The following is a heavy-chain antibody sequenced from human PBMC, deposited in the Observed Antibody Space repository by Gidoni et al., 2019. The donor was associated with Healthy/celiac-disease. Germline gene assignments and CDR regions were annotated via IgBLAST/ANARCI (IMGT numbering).Heavy chain of an antibody. CDR3: AGGGYCSGGSCYSPNY. CDR1: GYTFTGYY. D-gene: IGHD2-15*01. V-gene: IGHV1-2*06. Sequence: QVQLVQSGAEVKKPGASVKVSCKASGYTFTGYYMHWVRQAPGQGLEWMGRINPNSGGTNYAQKFQGRVTMTRDTSISTAYMELSRLRSDDTAVYYCAGGGYCSGGSCYSPNYWGQGTLVTVSS. CDR2: INPNSGGT. J-gene: IGHJ4*02.